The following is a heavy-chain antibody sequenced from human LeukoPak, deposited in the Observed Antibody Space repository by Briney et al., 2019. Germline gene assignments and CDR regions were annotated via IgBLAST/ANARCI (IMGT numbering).Heavy chain of an antibody. V-gene: IGHV3-23*01. CDR2: ISGSGGIT. CDR3: AKELRSLLTMIVVVINSFDY. J-gene: IGHJ4*02. D-gene: IGHD3-22*01. Sequence: GGSLRLSCAASGFTFSSYAMSWVRQAPGKGLEGVSAISGSGGITCYADSVKRRFTISRDISKNTLYLQMNSLRAEDTAVYYCAKELRSLLTMIVVVINSFDYWGQGTLVTVSS. CDR1: GFTFSSYA.